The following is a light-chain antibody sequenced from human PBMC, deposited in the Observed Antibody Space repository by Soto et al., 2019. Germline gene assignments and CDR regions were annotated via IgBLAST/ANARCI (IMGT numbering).Light chain of an antibody. CDR2: DAS. CDR3: QHYGSSPWT. Sequence: EIVLTQSAGTLSLSPGERATLSCRASQTVSGSYLAWFQQKPGQAPRLLIYDASTSAAGVPDRFTRSGSGTDFSPTINRLEPEDFAVYYCQHYGSSPWTFGQGTKVEIK. CDR1: QTVSGSY. J-gene: IGKJ1*01. V-gene: IGKV3-20*01.